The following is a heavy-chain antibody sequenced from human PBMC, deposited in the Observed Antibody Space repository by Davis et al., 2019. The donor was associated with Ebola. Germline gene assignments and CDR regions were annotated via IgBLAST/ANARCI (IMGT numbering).Heavy chain of an antibody. D-gene: IGHD6-13*01. CDR2: IYYSGST. CDR3: ARVKQLWYYGMDV. Sequence: SETLSLTCTVSGGSISSYYWSWIRQPPGKGLEWIGYIYYSGSTNYNLSLKSRVTISVDTSKNQFSLKLSSVTAADTAVYYCARVKQLWYYGMDVWGQGTTVTVSS. V-gene: IGHV4-59*01. CDR1: GGSISSYY. J-gene: IGHJ6*02.